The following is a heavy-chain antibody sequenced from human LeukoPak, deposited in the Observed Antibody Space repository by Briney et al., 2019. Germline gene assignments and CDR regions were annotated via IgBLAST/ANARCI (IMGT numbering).Heavy chain of an antibody. Sequence: ASVKVSCKASGYTFTSYGISWVRQAPGQGLEWMGWISAYNGNTNYAQKLQGRVTMTTDTSTSTAYMELRSLRSDDTAVYYCAREGAGTYYDILTGYYKPVGPDYWGQGTLVTVSS. CDR3: AREGAGTYYDILTGYYKPVGPDY. D-gene: IGHD3-9*01. CDR2: ISAYNGNT. J-gene: IGHJ4*02. V-gene: IGHV1-18*01. CDR1: GYTFTSYG.